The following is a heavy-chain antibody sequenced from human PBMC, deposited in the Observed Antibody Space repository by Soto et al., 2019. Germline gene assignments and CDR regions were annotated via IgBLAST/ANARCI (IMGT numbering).Heavy chain of an antibody. CDR3: ARGDIWGSYRYTGPQYFQH. Sequence: SQTLSLTCAISGDSVSSNSAAWNWIRQSPSRGLEWLGRTYYRSKWYNDYAVSVKSRITINPDTSKNQFSLQLNSVTPEDTAVYYCARGDIWGSYRYTGPQYFQHWGQGTLVTVSS. CDR2: TYYRSKWYN. J-gene: IGHJ1*01. D-gene: IGHD3-16*02. CDR1: GDSVSSNSAA. V-gene: IGHV6-1*01.